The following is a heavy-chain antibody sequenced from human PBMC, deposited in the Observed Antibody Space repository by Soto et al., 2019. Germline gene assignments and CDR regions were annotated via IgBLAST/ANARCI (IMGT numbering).Heavy chain of an antibody. J-gene: IGHJ6*02. V-gene: IGHV3-23*04. CDR3: AKEAAMSVGYGMDV. CDR2: ISGSGSST. D-gene: IGHD3-10*01. CDR1: GFTFGKYA. Sequence: EVQLVESGGGLVQPGGSLRLSCAASGFTFGKYALNWVRQAPGKGLEWVSGISGSGSSTYFADSGYGRFTFSRDNSKNTLFLQMNSLRAEDTAVYYCAKEAAMSVGYGMDVWCQGTTVTVSS.